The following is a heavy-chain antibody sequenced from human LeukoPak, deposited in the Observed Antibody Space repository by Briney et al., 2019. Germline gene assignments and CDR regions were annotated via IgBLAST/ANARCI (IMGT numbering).Heavy chain of an antibody. CDR1: GYTFTSYY. Sequence: GASVKVSCKASGYTFTSYYMHWVRQAPGQGLEWMGGIIPIFGTANYAQKFQGRVTITADESTSTAYMELSSLRSEDTAVYYCASRLTYRIAHLAGYFDLWGRGTLVTVSS. D-gene: IGHD4/OR15-4a*01. V-gene: IGHV1-69*13. J-gene: IGHJ2*01. CDR3: ASRLTYRIAHLAGYFDL. CDR2: IIPIFGTA.